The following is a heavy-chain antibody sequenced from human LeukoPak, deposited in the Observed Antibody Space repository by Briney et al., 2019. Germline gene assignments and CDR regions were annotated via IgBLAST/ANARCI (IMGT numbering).Heavy chain of an antibody. CDR2: IYYSGST. V-gene: IGHV4-39*01. D-gene: IGHD6-13*01. Sequence: PSETLSLTCTVSGGSISGGGYYWSWIRQPPGKGLEWIGSIYYSGSTYYNPSLKSRVTISVDTSKNQFSLKLSSVTAADTAVYYCARSSSSWHSLVFDFDYWGQGTLVTVSS. CDR3: ARSSSSWHSLVFDFDY. J-gene: IGHJ4*02. CDR1: GGSISGGGYY.